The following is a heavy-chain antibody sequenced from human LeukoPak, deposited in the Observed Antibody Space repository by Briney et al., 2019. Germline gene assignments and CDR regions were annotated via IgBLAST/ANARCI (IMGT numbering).Heavy chain of an antibody. CDR3: ARGCGSGSYSYYFDY. CDR2: INHSGST. V-gene: IGHV4-34*01. D-gene: IGHD3-10*01. Sequence: PSETLSLTCAVYGGSFRGYYWSWIRQPPGKGLEWIGEINHSGSTNYNPSLKSRVTISVDMSKNQFSLKLSSVTAADTAVYYCARGCGSGSYSYYFDYWGQGTLVTVSS. J-gene: IGHJ4*02. CDR1: GGSFRGYY.